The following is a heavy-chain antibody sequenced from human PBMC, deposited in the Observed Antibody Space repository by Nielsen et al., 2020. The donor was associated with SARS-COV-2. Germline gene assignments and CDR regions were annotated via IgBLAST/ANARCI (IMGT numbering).Heavy chain of an antibody. Sequence: SLKISCAASGFTVSSNYMSWVRQAPGKGLEWVSGISWNSGSIGYADSVKGRFTISRDNAKNSLYLQMNSLRAEDTALYYCATAGDDSSGSLYYGMDVWGQGTTVTVSS. CDR3: ATAGDDSSGSLYYGMDV. CDR1: GFTVSSNY. V-gene: IGHV3-9*01. D-gene: IGHD3-22*01. CDR2: ISWNSGSI. J-gene: IGHJ6*02.